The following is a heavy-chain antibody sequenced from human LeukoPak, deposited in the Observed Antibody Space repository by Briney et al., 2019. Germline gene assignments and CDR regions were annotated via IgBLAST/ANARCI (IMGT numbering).Heavy chain of an antibody. V-gene: IGHV4-59*08. J-gene: IGHJ4*02. Sequence: PSETLSLTCTVSGGSISSYCWSWIRQPPGKGLEWIGDIYYSGSAYYNPSLKSRVTISVDTSKNQFSLRLSSVTAADTAVYFCTRGYRSGLAGYWGQGTLVTVPS. CDR1: GGSISSYC. D-gene: IGHD6-19*01. CDR2: IYYSGSA. CDR3: TRGYRSGLAGY.